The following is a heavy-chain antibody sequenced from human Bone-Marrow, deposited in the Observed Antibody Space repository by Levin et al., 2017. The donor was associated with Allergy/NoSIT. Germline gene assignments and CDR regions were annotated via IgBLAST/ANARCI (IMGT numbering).Heavy chain of an antibody. Sequence: SQTLSLTCTVSGDSINSFYWSWIRQPPGKGLEWIGYTYYTGTTKYNASLKSRVTISLDTSKNEFYLKVSSVTAADTAVYYCARDSGTFVTTWGPGTLVAVSS. CDR3: ARDSGTFVTT. CDR2: TYYTGTT. D-gene: IGHD3-10*01. V-gene: IGHV4-59*01. CDR1: GDSINSFY. J-gene: IGHJ1*01.